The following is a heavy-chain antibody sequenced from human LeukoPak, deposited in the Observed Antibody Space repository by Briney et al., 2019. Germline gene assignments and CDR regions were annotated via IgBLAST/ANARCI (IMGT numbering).Heavy chain of an antibody. CDR1: GFIFSTYG. CDR3: AKVSIVVVTASHFDY. J-gene: IGHJ4*02. V-gene: IGHV3-23*01. D-gene: IGHD2-21*02. CDR2: ISGSGLNT. Sequence: QPGGSLRLSCAASGFIFSTYGMTWFRQAPGRGLEWVSGISGSGLNTYYADSVKGRFTSSRDNSKNMLYLQMNSLRAEDTAVYYCAKVSIVVVTASHFDYWGQGTLVTVSS.